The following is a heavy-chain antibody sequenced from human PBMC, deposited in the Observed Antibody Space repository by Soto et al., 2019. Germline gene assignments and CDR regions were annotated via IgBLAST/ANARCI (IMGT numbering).Heavy chain of an antibody. Sequence: QTLSLTCAISGYSVASNSAAWNLILQSPSRGLEWLGRTYYRSKWYNDYAVSVKSRITINPDTSKNQFSLQLNSVTPEDTAVYYCARVVAAAADWGQGTLVIVSS. CDR2: TYYRSKWYN. D-gene: IGHD6-13*01. CDR3: ARVVAAAAD. J-gene: IGHJ4*02. CDR1: GYSVASNSAA. V-gene: IGHV6-1*01.